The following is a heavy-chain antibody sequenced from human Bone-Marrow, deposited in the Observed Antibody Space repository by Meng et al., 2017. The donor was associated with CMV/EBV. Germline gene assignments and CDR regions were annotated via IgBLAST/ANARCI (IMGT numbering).Heavy chain of an antibody. V-gene: IGHV3-23*01. J-gene: IGHJ6*02. CDR1: GFTFSSYA. CDR3: AKGTTTVTTGHYYYYGMDV. D-gene: IGHD4-11*01. Sequence: GGSLRLSCAASGFTFSSYAMSWVRQAPGKGLEWVSAISGSGGSTYYADSVKGRFTIPRDNSKNTLYLQMNSLRAEDTAVYYCAKGTTTVTTGHYYYYGMDVWGQGTTVTVSS. CDR2: ISGSGGST.